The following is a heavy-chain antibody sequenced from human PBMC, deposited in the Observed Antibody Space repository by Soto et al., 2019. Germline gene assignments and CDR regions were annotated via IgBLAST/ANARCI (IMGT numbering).Heavy chain of an antibody. CDR3: ARQNYDSSGYYYHSYYGMDV. V-gene: IGHV4-59*08. Sequence: SETLSLTCTVSGGSISSYYWSWIRQPPGKGLEWIGYIYYSGSTNYNPSLKSRVTISVDTSKNQFSLKLSSVTAADTAVYYCARQNYDSSGYYYHSYYGMDVWGQGTTVT. CDR1: GGSISSYY. J-gene: IGHJ6*02. CDR2: IYYSGST. D-gene: IGHD3-22*01.